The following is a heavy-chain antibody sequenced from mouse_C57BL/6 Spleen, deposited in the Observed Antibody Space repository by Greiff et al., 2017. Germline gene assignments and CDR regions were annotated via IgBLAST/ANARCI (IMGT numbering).Heavy chain of an antibody. J-gene: IGHJ4*01. D-gene: IGHD2-3*01. CDR1: GYTFTTYT. CDR3: ARDDGYPHYCTMDY. V-gene: IGHV1-4*01. CDR2: INPSSGYT. Sequence: QVQLKQSGAELARPGASVKMSCKASGYTFTTYTMHWVKQRPGQGLEWIGYINPSSGYTKYNQKFKDKATLTADKSSSTAYMQLSSLTSEDSAVYYCARDDGYPHYCTMDYWGQGTSVTVSS.